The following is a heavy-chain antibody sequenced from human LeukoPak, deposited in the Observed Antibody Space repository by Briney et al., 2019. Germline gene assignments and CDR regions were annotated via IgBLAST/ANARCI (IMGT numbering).Heavy chain of an antibody. CDR3: AKVRTLHYYDSSEPYYFDY. CDR1: GFTFSSYA. J-gene: IGHJ4*02. V-gene: IGHV3-23*01. CDR2: ISGSGGST. Sequence: PGGSLRLSCAASGFTFSSYAMSWVRQAPGKGLEWVSAISGSGGSTYYADSVKGRFTISRDNSKNTLYLQMNSLRAEDTAVYYCAKVRTLHYYDSSEPYYFDYWGQGTLVTVSS. D-gene: IGHD3-22*01.